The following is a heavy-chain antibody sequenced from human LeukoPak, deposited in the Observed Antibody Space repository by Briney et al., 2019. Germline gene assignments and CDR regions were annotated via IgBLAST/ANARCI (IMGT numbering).Heavy chain of an antibody. CDR2: IYYSGST. V-gene: IGHV4-61*01. J-gene: IGHJ6*03. Sequence: SETLSLTCTVSGGSASSGSYYWSWIRQPPGKGLEWIGYIYYSGSTNYNPSLKSRVTISVDTSKNQFSLKLSSVTAADTAVYYCAREDIVVVVAGTRGYYYYYYMDVWGKGTTVTVSS. CDR3: AREDIVVVVAGTRGYYYYYYMDV. D-gene: IGHD2-15*01. CDR1: GGSASSGSYY.